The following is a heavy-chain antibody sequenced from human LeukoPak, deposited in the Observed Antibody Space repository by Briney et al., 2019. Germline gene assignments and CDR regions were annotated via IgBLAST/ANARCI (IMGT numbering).Heavy chain of an antibody. CDR2: IYYSGST. V-gene: IGHV4-59*01. CDR1: GGSISSYY. D-gene: IGHD1-26*01. Sequence: SETLSLTCTVSGGSISSYYWSWIRQPPGKGLEWIGYIYYSGSTNYNPSLKSRVTISVDTSKNQFSLKLSSVTAADTAVYYCARGGRSGGATDYWGQGTLVTVSS. CDR3: ARGGRSGGATDY. J-gene: IGHJ4*02.